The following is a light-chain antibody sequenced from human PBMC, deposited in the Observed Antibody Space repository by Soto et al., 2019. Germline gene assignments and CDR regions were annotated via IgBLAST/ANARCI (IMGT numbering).Light chain of an antibody. CDR3: CSYAGDYYV. CDR1: SSDVGGYRC. Sequence: QSVLTQPRSVSGSPGQSVTISCAGTSSDVGGYRCVSWYQQYPGKVPKLIISEVSERPSGVPDRFSGSKSGNTASLTISGVQAEDEADYYCCSYAGDYYVFGTGTKLTVL. J-gene: IGLJ1*01. CDR2: EVS. V-gene: IGLV2-11*01.